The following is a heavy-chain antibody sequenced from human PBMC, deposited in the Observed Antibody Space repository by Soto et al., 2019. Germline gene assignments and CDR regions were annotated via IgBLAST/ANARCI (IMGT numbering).Heavy chain of an antibody. V-gene: IGHV3-23*01. D-gene: IGHD2-15*01. CDR2: ISGPGDTT. Sequence: EVQLLESGGGLVQPGGSLRLSCAASGFTFSSYAMSWVRQAPGKGLEWVSCISGPGDTTYYADSVRGGFTITRDNSKDTLYLQMNSLRVEDTAIYYCGLGQCSGGQCHYDYWGQGTLVIVSS. J-gene: IGHJ4*02. CDR1: GFTFSSYA. CDR3: GLGQCSGGQCHYDY.